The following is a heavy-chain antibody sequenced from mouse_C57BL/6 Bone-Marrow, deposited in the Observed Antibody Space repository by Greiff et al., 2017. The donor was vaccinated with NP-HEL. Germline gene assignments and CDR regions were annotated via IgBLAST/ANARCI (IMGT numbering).Heavy chain of an antibody. D-gene: IGHD6-1*01. Sequence: VQLKQSGAELVKPGASVKLSCTASGFNIKDYYMHWVKQRTEQGLEWIGRIDPEDDETKNDPKFQGKTTITADTSSNSVYLQLSSLTSEDTAVYYCASLCVNGYYDVWGTGTTVTVSS. CDR3: ASLCVNGYYDV. J-gene: IGHJ1*03. CDR2: IDPEDDET. V-gene: IGHV14-2*01. CDR1: GFNIKDYY.